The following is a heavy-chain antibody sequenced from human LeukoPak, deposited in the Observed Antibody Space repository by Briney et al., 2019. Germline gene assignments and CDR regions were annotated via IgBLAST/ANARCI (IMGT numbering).Heavy chain of an antibody. D-gene: IGHD6-19*01. CDR3: VRAPPGTGWLIDH. Sequence: GGSLRLSCAASGFAFSNYDMLWVRQATGKGLEWVSAINTAADTYYPDSVKGRFAISRENAKSSLYLQMNSLRVGDTAVYYCVRAPPGTGWLIDHWGQGTLVAVSS. CDR2: INTAADT. CDR1: GFAFSNYD. J-gene: IGHJ4*02. V-gene: IGHV3-13*04.